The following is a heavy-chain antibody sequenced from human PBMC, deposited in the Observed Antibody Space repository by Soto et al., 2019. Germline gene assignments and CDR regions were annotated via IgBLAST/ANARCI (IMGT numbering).Heavy chain of an antibody. CDR3: AGNLFQH. CDR1: GFTFSNYW. CDR2: IKSDGSST. V-gene: IGHV3-74*01. J-gene: IGHJ1*01. Sequence: GGSLRLSCAASGFTFSNYWMHWVRQAPGKGLVWVSCIKSDGSSTGYADSVKGRFTISRDNAKNTLYLQMNSLRAEDTAVYYCAGNLFQHWGQGTLVTVSS.